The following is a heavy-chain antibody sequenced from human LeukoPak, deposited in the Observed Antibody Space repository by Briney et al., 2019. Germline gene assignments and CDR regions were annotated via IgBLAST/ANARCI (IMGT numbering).Heavy chain of an antibody. CDR3: ARDLMGCSGGSCYSGTMFDY. CDR2: IIPLLHTA. Sequence: ASVKVSCKASRDTFSNYAISWVRQAPGQGLEWMGGIIPLLHTANYAQKFQGRVTITADESTSTAYMELSSLRSEDTAVYYCARDLMGCSGGSCYSGTMFDYWGQGTLVTVSS. V-gene: IGHV1-69*13. J-gene: IGHJ4*02. D-gene: IGHD2-15*01. CDR1: RDTFSNYA.